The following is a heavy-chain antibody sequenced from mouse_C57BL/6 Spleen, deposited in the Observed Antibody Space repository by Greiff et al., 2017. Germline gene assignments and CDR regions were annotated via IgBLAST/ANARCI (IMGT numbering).Heavy chain of an antibody. J-gene: IGHJ2*01. CDR3: ARSLSLLLFDY. D-gene: IGHD1-2*01. CDR1: GFTFTDYY. V-gene: IGHV7-3*01. CDR2: IRNKANGYTT. Sequence: EVQRVESGGGLVQPGGSLSLSCAASGFTFTDYYMSWVRQPPGKALEWLGFIRNKANGYTTEYSASVKGRFTISRDNSQSILYLQMKAMRAEDSATYYCARSLSLLLFDYWGQGTTLTVSS.